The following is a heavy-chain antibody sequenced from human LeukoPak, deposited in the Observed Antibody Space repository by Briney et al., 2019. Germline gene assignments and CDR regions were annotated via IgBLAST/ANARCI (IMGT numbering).Heavy chain of an antibody. D-gene: IGHD3-22*01. J-gene: IGHJ4*02. Sequence: SETLSLTCNVSGGAVTGSTYYWAWIRQPPGKGLEWIGRKYYSWSAYFNPSLKSRVTISVDTSKNQFSLKLTSVTAADTAIYYCARHYYDNTGYYYLDYWGQGTLVTVSS. CDR1: GGAVTGSTYY. CDR3: ARHYYDNTGYYYLDY. V-gene: IGHV4-39*01. CDR2: KYYSWSA.